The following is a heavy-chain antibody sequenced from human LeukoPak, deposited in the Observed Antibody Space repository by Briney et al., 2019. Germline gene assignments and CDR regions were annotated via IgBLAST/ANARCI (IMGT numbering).Heavy chain of an antibody. D-gene: IGHD2-2*02. CDR3: AKTPHKYCSSTSCYTGDAFDI. V-gene: IGHV3-9*01. CDR1: GFTFSSYW. J-gene: IGHJ3*02. Sequence: PGGSLRLSCAASGFTFSSYWMHWVRQAPGKGLEWVSGISWNSGSIGYADSVKGRFTISRDNAKNSLYLQMNSLRAEDTALYYCAKTPHKYCSSTSCYTGDAFDIWGQGTMVTVSS. CDR2: ISWNSGSI.